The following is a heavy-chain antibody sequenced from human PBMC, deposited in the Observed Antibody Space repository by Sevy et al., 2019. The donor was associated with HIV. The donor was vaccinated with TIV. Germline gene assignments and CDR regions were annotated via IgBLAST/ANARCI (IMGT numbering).Heavy chain of an antibody. CDR3: ARDLAVVAANHYFGY. V-gene: IGHV1-18*01. CDR1: GYTFTSYG. J-gene: IGHJ4*02. CDR2: ISAYNGNT. Sequence: ASVKVSCKASGYTFTSYGISWVRQAPGQGLEWMGWISAYNGNTNYAQKLQGRVTMTTDTSTSTAYMELRSLRSDDTAVYYCARDLAVVAANHYFGYWGQGTLVTVSS. D-gene: IGHD2-15*01.